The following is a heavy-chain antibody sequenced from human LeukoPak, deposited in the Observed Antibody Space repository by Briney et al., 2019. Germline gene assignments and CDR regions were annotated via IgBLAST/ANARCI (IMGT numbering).Heavy chain of an antibody. Sequence: SGTLSLTCGVSGGSITNTNYWTWVRQPPGKGLEWIGEVNLQGSTNYNPSLMGRVAIAVDTSENHISLQLTSVTAADTAVYYCAREGGPYRPLDYSGQGTLVTVSS. CDR3: AREGGPYRPLDY. CDR1: GGSITNTNY. J-gene: IGHJ4*02. CDR2: VNLQGST. V-gene: IGHV4-4*02.